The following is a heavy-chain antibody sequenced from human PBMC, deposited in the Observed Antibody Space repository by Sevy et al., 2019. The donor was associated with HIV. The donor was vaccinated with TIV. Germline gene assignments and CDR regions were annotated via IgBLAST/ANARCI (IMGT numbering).Heavy chain of an antibody. Sequence: GSLRLSCAASGFSFSSYEMNWVRQAPGKGLEWFSYISSSGTTIYYADSVKGRFTVSRDNAKNSLYLQMNSLRGEDTSVYYCARDLPGDSRMDVWGQGTTVTVSS. V-gene: IGHV3-48*03. CDR3: ARDLPGDSRMDV. CDR1: GFSFSSYE. CDR2: ISSSGTTI. J-gene: IGHJ6*02. D-gene: IGHD3-22*01.